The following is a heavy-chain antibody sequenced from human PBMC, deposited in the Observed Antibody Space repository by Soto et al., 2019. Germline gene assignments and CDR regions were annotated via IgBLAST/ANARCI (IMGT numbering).Heavy chain of an antibody. J-gene: IGHJ4*02. Sequence: QEQLVESGGGVVQPGRSLRLSCAASGFTFSSYGLHWVRQAPGKGLEWVAVISYDGSNNYYADSVKGRVTICRDNYKNTLYLQMRRLKAEDTAVYDCAKDRAYSSSWPSGPFNQWGQGTLISVPS. CDR2: ISYDGSNN. CDR1: GFTFSSYG. V-gene: IGHV3-30*18. CDR3: AKDRAYSSSWPSGPFNQ. D-gene: IGHD6-13*01.